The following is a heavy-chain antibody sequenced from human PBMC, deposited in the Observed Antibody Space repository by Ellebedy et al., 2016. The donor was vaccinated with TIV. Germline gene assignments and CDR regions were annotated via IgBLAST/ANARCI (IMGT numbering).Heavy chain of an antibody. V-gene: IGHV4-59*01. CDR2: INYSGRT. D-gene: IGHD4-11*01. CDR3: AREDSNYSDRYYYYGLDV. J-gene: IGHJ6*02. CDR1: GGSIDSYY. Sequence: SETLSLXXSVSGGSIDSYYWSWIRQPPGRGLEYIGYINYSGRTNFNPSLKSRVTLSVDLSKSQFSLRLTSVTAADTAVYYCAREDSNYSDRYYYYGLDVWGQGTTVTVSS.